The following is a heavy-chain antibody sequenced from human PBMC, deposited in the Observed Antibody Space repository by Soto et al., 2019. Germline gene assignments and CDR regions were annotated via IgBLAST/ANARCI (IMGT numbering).Heavy chain of an antibody. J-gene: IGHJ5*02. CDR1: GGSISSGGYY. CDR2: IYYSGST. CDR3: ARAPTTYYYDSSGYSPMFDP. D-gene: IGHD3-22*01. Sequence: PSETLSLTCTVSGGSISSGGYYWSWIRQHPGKGLEWIGYIYYSGSTYYNPSLKSRVTISVDTSKNQFSLKLSSVTAADTAVYYCARAPTTYYYDSSGYSPMFDPWGQGTLVTVSS. V-gene: IGHV4-31*03.